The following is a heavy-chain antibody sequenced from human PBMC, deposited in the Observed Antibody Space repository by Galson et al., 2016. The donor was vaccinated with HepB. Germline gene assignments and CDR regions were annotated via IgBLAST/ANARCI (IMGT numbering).Heavy chain of an antibody. CDR1: GDSMRGYY. D-gene: IGHD2-2*01. V-gene: IGHV4-34*01. CDR3: ARDGRYCSATSCYLSFFDQ. J-gene: IGHJ4*02. Sequence: SETLSLTCAAYGDSMRGYYWSWIRQAPGKGLQWIGEVNQSGDTIYSKSLKSRVTVSIDSSKNQFSLKMTSVTAADTAVYYCARDGRYCSATSCYLSFFDQWGQGTLVTVSS. CDR2: VNQSGDT.